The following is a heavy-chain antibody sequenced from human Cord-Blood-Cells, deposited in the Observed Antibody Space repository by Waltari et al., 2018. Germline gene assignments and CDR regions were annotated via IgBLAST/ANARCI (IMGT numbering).Heavy chain of an antibody. D-gene: IGHD3-3*01. CDR1: GYTITALS. J-gene: IGHJ3*02. V-gene: IGHV1-24*01. CDR3: ATKTYDFWSGYAFDI. CDR2: FDPEDGET. Sequence: QVQLVQSGAEVKKPGASVKVSCTVSGYTITALSMHVEPTAPGKGLEWMGGFDPEDGETIYAQKFQGRVTMTEDTSTDTAYMELSSLRSEDTAVYYCATKTYDFWSGYAFDIWGQGTMVTVSS.